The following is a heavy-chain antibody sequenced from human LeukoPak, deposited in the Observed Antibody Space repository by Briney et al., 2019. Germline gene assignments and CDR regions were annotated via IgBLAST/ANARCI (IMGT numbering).Heavy chain of an antibody. J-gene: IGHJ5*02. CDR1: GYTFTGYY. Sequence: AASVKVSCKASGYTFTGYYMHWVRQAPGQGLEWMGWINPNSGGTNYAQKFQGRVTMTRDMSISTAYMELSRLRSDDTAVYYCARFYADDILTGYATAILDWFDPWGQGTLVTVSS. D-gene: IGHD3-9*01. CDR2: INPNSGGT. V-gene: IGHV1-2*02. CDR3: ARFYADDILTGYATAILDWFDP.